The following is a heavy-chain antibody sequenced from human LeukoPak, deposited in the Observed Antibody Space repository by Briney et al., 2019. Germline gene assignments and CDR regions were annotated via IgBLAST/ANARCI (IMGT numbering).Heavy chain of an antibody. CDR1: GGSISSYY. J-gene: IGHJ4*02. V-gene: IGHV4-59*04. CDR2: IYYSGST. D-gene: IGHD6-19*01. Sequence: NPSETLSLTCTVSGGSISSYYCSWIRQPPGKGLEWIGNIYYSGSTYYKPSLKTRVTISVDTSKNQFSLKLTSVTAADTAVYYCARHASVDGNWPRPLDYWGQGSLVTVSS. CDR3: ARHASVDGNWPRPLDY.